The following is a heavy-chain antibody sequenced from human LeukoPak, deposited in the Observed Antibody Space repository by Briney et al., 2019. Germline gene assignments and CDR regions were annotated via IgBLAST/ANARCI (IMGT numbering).Heavy chain of an antibody. J-gene: IGHJ4*02. CDR2: IWYDGSNK. CDR3: ARASEAVAAPFDY. V-gene: IGHV3-33*01. Sequence: GGSLRLSCAASGFTFSSYGVHWVRQAPGKGLEWVAVIWYDGSNKYYADSVKGRFTISRDNSKNTLYLQMNSLRAEDTAVYYCARASEAVAAPFDYWGQGTLVTVSS. CDR1: GFTFSSYG. D-gene: IGHD6-19*01.